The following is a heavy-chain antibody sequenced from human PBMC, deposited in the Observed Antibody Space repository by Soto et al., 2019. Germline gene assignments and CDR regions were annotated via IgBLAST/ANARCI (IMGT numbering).Heavy chain of an antibody. CDR3: ARQRTSRSYHHRSVDS. J-gene: IGHJ4*02. D-gene: IGHD3-10*01. CDR2: IYPDDSDT. V-gene: IGHV5-51*01. Sequence: EVRLVQSGSEVKAPGESLRISCQGSEYNFATYWIAWVRQTPGKGLEWMGIIYPDDSDTRYSPSFQGQVTFSADKSINTAYLQWSSLKASDTALYFCARQRTSRSYHHRSVDSWGQGTLVTVSS. CDR1: EYNFATYW.